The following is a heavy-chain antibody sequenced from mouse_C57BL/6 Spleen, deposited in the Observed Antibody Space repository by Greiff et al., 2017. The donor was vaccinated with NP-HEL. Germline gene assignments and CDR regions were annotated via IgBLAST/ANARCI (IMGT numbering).Heavy chain of an antibody. CDR1: GYTFTSYW. J-gene: IGHJ4*01. CDR2: IDPSDSYT. Sequence: QVQLQQPGAELVMPGASVKLSCTASGYTFTSYWMHWVKQRPGQGLEWIGEIDPSDSYTNYNQKFKGKSTLTVDKSSSTAYMQLSSLTSEDSAVYYCARYSNPHYYAMDYWGQGTSVTVSS. CDR3: ARYSNPHYYAMDY. V-gene: IGHV1-69*01. D-gene: IGHD2-5*01.